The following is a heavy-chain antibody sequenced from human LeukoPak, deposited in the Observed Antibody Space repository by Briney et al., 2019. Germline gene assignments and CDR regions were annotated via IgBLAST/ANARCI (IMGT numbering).Heavy chain of an antibody. CDR3: ARDCSNYYYYMGV. J-gene: IGHJ6*03. Sequence: GESLRLSCAASGFTFSSYAMSWVRQAPGKGLEWVSAISGSGGSTYYADSVKGRFTISRDNSKNTLYLQMNSLRAEDTAVYYCARDCSNYYYYMGVWDKGTTVTLPS. CDR1: GFTFSSYA. CDR2: ISGSGGST. V-gene: IGHV3-23*01. D-gene: IGHD4-11*01.